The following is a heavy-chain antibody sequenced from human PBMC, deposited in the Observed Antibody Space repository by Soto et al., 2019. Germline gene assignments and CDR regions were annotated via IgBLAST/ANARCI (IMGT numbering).Heavy chain of an antibody. CDR2: ISRDGGTK. J-gene: IGHJ4*02. D-gene: IGHD2-8*02. V-gene: IGHV3-30*03. Sequence: QVQLVESGGGVVQPGRSLRLSCAVSGFTVSSYGMHWVRQAPGKGLEWGAVISRDGGTKFYVDSVKGRFTLSKDNSRNTLFLEMNSLRGDDMAVYYCTGEVASGYWGQGTLVTVSS. CDR3: TGEVASGY. CDR1: GFTVSSYG.